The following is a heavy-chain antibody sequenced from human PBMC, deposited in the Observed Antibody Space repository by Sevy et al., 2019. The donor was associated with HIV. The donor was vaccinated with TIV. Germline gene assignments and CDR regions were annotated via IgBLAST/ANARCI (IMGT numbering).Heavy chain of an antibody. CDR2: IKEDGSEK. CDR1: GFTFSGYW. CDR3: ARRGSSYYYGMDV. D-gene: IGHD3-16*01. J-gene: IGHJ6*02. Sequence: GGSLRLSCAASGFTFSGYWMSWVRQAPGKGLEWVANIKEDGSEKYYVDSVKGRFTISRDNAKNSLYLQMNSLGVEDTAVYYCARRGSSYYYGMDVWGQGTTVTVSS. V-gene: IGHV3-7*01.